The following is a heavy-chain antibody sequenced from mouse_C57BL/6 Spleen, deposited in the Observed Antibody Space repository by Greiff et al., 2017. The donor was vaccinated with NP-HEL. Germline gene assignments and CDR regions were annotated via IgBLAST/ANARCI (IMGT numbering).Heavy chain of an antibody. CDR1: GYTFTDYY. J-gene: IGHJ2*01. Sequence: VQLQQSGPELVKPGASVKISCKASGYTFTDYYMNWVKQSHGKSLEWIGDINPNNGGTSYNQKFKGKATLTVDKSSSTAYMELRSLTSEDSAVYYCASFSSWAGGYWGQGTTLTVSS. D-gene: IGHD3-1*01. CDR3: ASFSSWAGGY. V-gene: IGHV1-26*01. CDR2: INPNNGGT.